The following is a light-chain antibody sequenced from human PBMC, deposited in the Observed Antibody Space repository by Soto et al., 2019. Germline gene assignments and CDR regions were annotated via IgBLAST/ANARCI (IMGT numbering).Light chain of an antibody. V-gene: IGKV3D-11*02. J-gene: IGKJ4*01. Sequence: EIVLTQSPATLSLSPGERATLSCRASQSLSRYLAWYQQKPGQAPSLLIYDASHRATGIPARFSGSGSGTDFTLTISSLAPEDFAVYYCQQRTNWQSTFGGGTKVEIK. CDR3: QQRTNWQST. CDR2: DAS. CDR1: QSLSRY.